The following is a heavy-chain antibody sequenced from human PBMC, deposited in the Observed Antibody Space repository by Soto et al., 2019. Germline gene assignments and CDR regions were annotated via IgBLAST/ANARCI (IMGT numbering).Heavy chain of an antibody. CDR3: SKDRYCSGGSCYSEWAFDI. Sequence: GGSLRLSCAASGFTFSSYAMSWVRQAPGKGLEWVSAISGSGGSTYYADSVKGRFTISRDNSKNTLYLQMNSLRAEDTAVYYCSKDRYCSGGSCYSEWAFDIWGQGTMVTVSS. J-gene: IGHJ3*02. CDR2: ISGSGGST. CDR1: GFTFSSYA. V-gene: IGHV3-23*01. D-gene: IGHD2-15*01.